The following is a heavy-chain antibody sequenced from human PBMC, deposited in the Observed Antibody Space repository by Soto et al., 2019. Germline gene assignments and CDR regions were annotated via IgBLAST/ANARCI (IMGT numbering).Heavy chain of an antibody. CDR1: GPTFIAYY. CDR3: VSLSVDVPE. CDR2: IDPKSGCT. D-gene: IGHD5-12*01. Sequence: QLVQSGAEVKKPGASVRVSCKTSGPTFIAYYIHWVRQAPGQGLEWMGWIDPKSGCTTYEPKFLGRVTMTRDTSINTAYMDLNRLTSDDSAVYYCVSLSVDVPEWGQGTLITVSS. J-gene: IGHJ4*02. V-gene: IGHV1-2*02.